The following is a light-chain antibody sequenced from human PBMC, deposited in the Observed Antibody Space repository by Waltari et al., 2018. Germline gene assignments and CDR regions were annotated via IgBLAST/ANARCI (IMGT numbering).Light chain of an antibody. CDR2: TNG. Sequence: QSVLTQPPSASGTPGQRVTISCSGSNSNVESHYVYWYQQVPGTAPKLLIYTNGQRPSGVPDRFSGSKSGTSASLAISGLRSEDEADYYCAAWDDRLSGYVFGSGTSVTVL. CDR1: NSNVESHY. CDR3: AAWDDRLSGYV. V-gene: IGLV1-47*01. J-gene: IGLJ1*01.